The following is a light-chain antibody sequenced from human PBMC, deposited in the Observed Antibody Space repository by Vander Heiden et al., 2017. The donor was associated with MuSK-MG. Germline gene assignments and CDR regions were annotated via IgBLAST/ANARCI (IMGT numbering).Light chain of an antibody. CDR1: QSVSSY. V-gene: IGKV3-11*01. CDR3: QQRSNWLT. Sequence: EIVLTQSPATLSLSPGERATLSCRASQSVSSYLAWYQQKPGQAPRLLIYDASNRANGIPDRFSGSGSGTDFTLTISSLEPEDFAVYYWQQRSNWLTFGGGTKVEIK. J-gene: IGKJ4*01. CDR2: DAS.